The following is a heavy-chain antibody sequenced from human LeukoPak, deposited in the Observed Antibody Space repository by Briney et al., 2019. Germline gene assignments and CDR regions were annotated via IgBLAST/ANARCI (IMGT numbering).Heavy chain of an antibody. J-gene: IGHJ5*02. CDR3: ARSVVVTAIWFDP. Sequence: PSETLSLTCTVSGGSISSSGYYWGWIRQPPGKRLEWIASIYYSGSTYYNPSLKSRVTISVDTSKNQLSLKLSSVTGADTAVYYCARSVVVTAIWFDPWGQGTLVTVSS. CDR2: IYYSGST. V-gene: IGHV4-39*07. D-gene: IGHD2-21*02. CDR1: GGSISSSGYY.